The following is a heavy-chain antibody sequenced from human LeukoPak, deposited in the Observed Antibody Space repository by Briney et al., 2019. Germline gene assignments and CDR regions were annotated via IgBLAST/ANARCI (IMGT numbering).Heavy chain of an antibody. CDR3: ARSYPVGAPGYYFDY. CDR1: GGTFSSYA. Sequence: SVKVSCKASGGTFSSYAISWVRQAPGQGLEWMGRIIPILGIANYAQKFQGRVTITADKSTSTAYMELSSLRSEDTAVYYCARSYPVGAPGYYFDYWGQGTLVTVSS. V-gene: IGHV1-69*04. CDR2: IIPILGIA. D-gene: IGHD1-26*01. J-gene: IGHJ4*02.